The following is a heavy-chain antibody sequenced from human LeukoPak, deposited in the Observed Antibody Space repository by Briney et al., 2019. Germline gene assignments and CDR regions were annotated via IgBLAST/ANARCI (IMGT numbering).Heavy chain of an antibody. D-gene: IGHD2-15*01. CDR2: ITSSGYRT. J-gene: IGHJ4*02. CDR1: GFTFSSYG. CDR3: ARDGDIVVVVAANFDY. Sequence: GGSLRLSCAASGFTFSSYGMSWDRQAPGKGLECVSAITSSGYRTNYADSVKGRFTISRDNAKNSLYLQMNSLRAEDTAVYYCARDGDIVVVVAANFDYWGQGTLVTVSS. V-gene: IGHV3-23*01.